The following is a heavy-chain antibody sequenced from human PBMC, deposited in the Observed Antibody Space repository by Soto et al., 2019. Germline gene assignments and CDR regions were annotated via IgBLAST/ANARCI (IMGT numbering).Heavy chain of an antibody. CDR1: GFTFSSYS. V-gene: IGHV3-21*01. CDR3: ASDATADDAFDI. J-gene: IGHJ3*02. CDR2: ISSSSSYI. D-gene: IGHD2-21*02. Sequence: GGSLRLSCAASGFTFSSYSMNWVRQAPGKGLEWVSSISSSSSYIYYADSVKDRFTISRDNAKNSLYLQMNSLRAEDTAVYYCASDATADDAFDIWGQGTMVTVSS.